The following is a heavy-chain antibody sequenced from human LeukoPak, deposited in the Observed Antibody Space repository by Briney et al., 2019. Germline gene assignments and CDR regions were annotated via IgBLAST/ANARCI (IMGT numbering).Heavy chain of an antibody. CDR1: GGSISNYY. V-gene: IGHV4-59*01. J-gene: IGHJ6*02. Sequence: SETPSLTCTVSGGSISNYYWSWLRQPPGKGLEWIGYIYFSGTTNINPSLKSRVTISVDMSKNQFSLKLSSVTAADTAVCCCAREDPQTTVPEGLDVWGQGTTVTVSS. CDR3: AREDPQTTVPEGLDV. D-gene: IGHD4-17*01. CDR2: IYFSGTT.